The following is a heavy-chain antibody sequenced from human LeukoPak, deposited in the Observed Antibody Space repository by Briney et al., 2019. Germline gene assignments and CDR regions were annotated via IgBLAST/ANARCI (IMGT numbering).Heavy chain of an antibody. CDR3: AKVHGDYSYYFDY. Sequence: GSLRLSCAASGFTFTSYGIHWVRQAPGKGLEWVAVISPDATNKYYADSVKGRFTISRDNSRNTLYLQMNSLRAEDTAIYYCAKVHGDYSYYFDYWGQGTLVTVSS. CDR2: ISPDATNK. V-gene: IGHV3-30*18. J-gene: IGHJ4*02. D-gene: IGHD4-17*01. CDR1: GFTFTSYG.